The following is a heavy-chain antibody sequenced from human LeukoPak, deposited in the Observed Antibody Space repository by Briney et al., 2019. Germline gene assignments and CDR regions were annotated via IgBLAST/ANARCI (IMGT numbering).Heavy chain of an antibody. J-gene: IGHJ4*02. Sequence: GGSLRLSCAASGFTFSSYGMHWVRQAPGKGLEWVAFIRYDGSNKYYADSVKGRFTISRDNSKNTLYLQMNSLRAEDTAVYYCAKDRKRYCSGGSCSEIDYWGQGTLATVSS. CDR1: GFTFSSYG. V-gene: IGHV3-30*02. CDR2: IRYDGSNK. D-gene: IGHD2-15*01. CDR3: AKDRKRYCSGGSCSEIDY.